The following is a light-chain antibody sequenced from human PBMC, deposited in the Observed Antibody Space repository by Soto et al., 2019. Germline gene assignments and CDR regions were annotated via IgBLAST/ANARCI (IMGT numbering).Light chain of an antibody. J-gene: IGLJ2*01. CDR2: AIS. CDR1: SCDVGGYYF. Sequence: QSALTQPASVSGSPGQTITISCTGTSCDVGGYYFVSWYQHHPGKAPQLMIYAISHRPSGVSNRFSGSKSGTTASLTISGLQAEDEADYYCGSCTNGSTLVVFGGGTKVTVL. CDR3: GSCTNGSTLVV. V-gene: IGLV2-14*03.